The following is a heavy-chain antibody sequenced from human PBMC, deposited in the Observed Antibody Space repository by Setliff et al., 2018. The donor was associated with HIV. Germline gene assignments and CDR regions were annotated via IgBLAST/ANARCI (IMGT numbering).Heavy chain of an antibody. V-gene: IGHV4-34*01. D-gene: IGHD3-3*01. CDR3: ARVPFTTGFDY. CDR2: INHSGGT. CDR1: GGSFSGHY. J-gene: IGHJ4*02. Sequence: PSETLSLTCAVYGGSFSGHYWSWIRQPPGKGLEWIGEINHSGGTHYNPSLRSRVTISVDTSKNHFSLKLSSVTAADTAVFYCARVPFTTGFDYWGQGILVTVSS.